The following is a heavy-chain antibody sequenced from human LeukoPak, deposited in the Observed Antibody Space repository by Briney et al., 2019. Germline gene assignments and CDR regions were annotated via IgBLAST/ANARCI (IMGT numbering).Heavy chain of an antibody. V-gene: IGHV4-59*10. CDR3: ARGPPPDFDC. CDR1: GGSFSDYY. Sequence: SETLSLTCAVYGGSFSDYYWSWIRQPAGKGLEWIGRIYTTGSTDYNPSLKSRVTMSVDTSKNQFSLKLSSVTAADTAVYYCARGPPPDFDCWGQGTLVTVSS. CDR2: IYTTGST. J-gene: IGHJ4*02.